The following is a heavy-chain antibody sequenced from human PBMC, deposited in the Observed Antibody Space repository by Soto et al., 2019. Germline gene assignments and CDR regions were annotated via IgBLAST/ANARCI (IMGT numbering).Heavy chain of an antibody. Sequence: SETLSLTCTVSGGSVSSGTYYWGWIRQPPGKGLEWIGSIYYSVTTYYNPSLKSRVTISVDTSKNQFSLKLTSVTAADTAVYYCARTSTSGTRFDYWGQGSLVTVSS. CDR1: GGSVSSGTYY. CDR2: IYYSVTT. D-gene: IGHD1-1*01. V-gene: IGHV4-39*07. J-gene: IGHJ4*02. CDR3: ARTSTSGTRFDY.